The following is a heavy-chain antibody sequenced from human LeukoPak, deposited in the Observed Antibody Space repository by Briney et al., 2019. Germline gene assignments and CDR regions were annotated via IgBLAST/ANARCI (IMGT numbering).Heavy chain of an antibody. Sequence: GGSLRLSCAASGFTFDDFAMHWVRQAPGKGLEWVSLISGDAGSTYYADSVKGRFTISRDNSKNSLYLQMNSLTIEDTALYYCVRGAVVVPVVLNWFDPWGQGTLVTVSS. CDR1: GFTFDDFA. V-gene: IGHV3-43*02. J-gene: IGHJ5*02. CDR2: ISGDAGST. CDR3: VRGAVVVPVVLNWFDP. D-gene: IGHD2-2*01.